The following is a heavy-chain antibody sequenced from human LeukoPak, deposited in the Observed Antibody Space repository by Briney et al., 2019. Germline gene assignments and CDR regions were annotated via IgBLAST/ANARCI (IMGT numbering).Heavy chain of an antibody. Sequence: PGGSLRLSCAASGFTFSSYSMNWVRQAPGKGLEWVSYISSGSSTIHYADSVKGRFTISRDNAKNSLYLQMNSLRAEDTAVYYCARGEIPGGDYGERLWFDPWGQGALVTVSS. CDR1: GFTFSSYS. D-gene: IGHD4-17*01. V-gene: IGHV3-48*04. J-gene: IGHJ5*02. CDR2: ISSGSSTI. CDR3: ARGEIPGGDYGERLWFDP.